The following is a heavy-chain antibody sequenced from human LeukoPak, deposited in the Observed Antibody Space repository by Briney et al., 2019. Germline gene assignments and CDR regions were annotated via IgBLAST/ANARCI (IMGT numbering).Heavy chain of an antibody. J-gene: IGHJ6*03. CDR1: GYTFTSNY. D-gene: IGHD3-22*01. V-gene: IGHV1-46*01. CDR3: ARGRSGHYYDSSGYYLAAGSYYYYMDV. Sequence: ASVKVSCKAFGYTFTSNYMHWVRQAPGQGPEWMGVISPSGGSTTYAQKFQGRVTLTRDMSTSTDYLELSSLRSEDTAVYYCARGRSGHYYDSSGYYLAAGSYYYYMDVWGKGTTVTISS. CDR2: ISPSGGST.